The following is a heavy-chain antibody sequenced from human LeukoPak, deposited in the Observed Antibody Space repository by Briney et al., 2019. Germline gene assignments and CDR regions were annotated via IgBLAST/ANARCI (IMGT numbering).Heavy chain of an antibody. V-gene: IGHV3-23*01. CDR3: AKPGEGYCSGGTCLPFDC. CDR2: ISGSGGNT. D-gene: IGHD2-15*01. Sequence: GGSLRLSCAASGFIFSSYAMSWVRQAPEKGLEWVSAISGSGGNTYYADSVKGRFTISRDNSKNTVFLQMNSLRAEDTAVYYCAKPGEGYCSGGTCLPFDCWGQGTLVTVSS. CDR1: GFIFSSYA. J-gene: IGHJ4*02.